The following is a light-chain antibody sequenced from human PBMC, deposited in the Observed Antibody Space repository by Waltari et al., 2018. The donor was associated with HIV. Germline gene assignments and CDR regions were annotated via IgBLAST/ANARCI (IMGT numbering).Light chain of an antibody. CDR2: EVS. CDR1: SSDVGGYNS. Sequence: QSALTQPASVSGSPGQSITISCTGTSSDVGGYNSVSWYQQHPGKAPKLMMYEVSNRPSGVSNRFSGSKSGNTASLTISGLQAEDEADYYCSSYTSSSTLVVFGGGTRLTVL. V-gene: IGLV2-14*01. CDR3: SSYTSSSTLVV. J-gene: IGLJ2*01.